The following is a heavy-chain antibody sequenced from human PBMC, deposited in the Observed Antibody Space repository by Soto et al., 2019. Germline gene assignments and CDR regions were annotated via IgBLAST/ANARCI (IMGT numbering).Heavy chain of an antibody. CDR2: IGTAGDS. Sequence: EVQLVESGGGLVQPGGSLRLSCAASGFTFSSYDMHWVRQATGKGLEWVSAIGTAGDSYYPGSVKGRFTISRENAKNSLYLQMNSLRAEDTAVYYCARTRKIGSSWNYYYYYGMDVWGQGTTVTVSS. D-gene: IGHD6-13*01. CDR3: ARTRKIGSSWNYYYYYGMDV. J-gene: IGHJ6*02. V-gene: IGHV3-13*01. CDR1: GFTFSSYD.